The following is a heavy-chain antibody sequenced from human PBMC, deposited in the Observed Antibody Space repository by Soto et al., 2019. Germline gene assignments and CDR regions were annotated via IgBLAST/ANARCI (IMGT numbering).Heavy chain of an antibody. CDR1: GGTFSSYA. CDR3: ASGRWYCSSTSCAEGYYYYGMDV. D-gene: IGHD2-2*01. CDR2: IIPIFGTA. Sequence: SVKVSCKASGGTFSSYAISWVRQAPGQGLEWMGGIIPIFGTANYAQKFQGRVTITADKSTSTAYMELSSLRSEDTAVYYCASGRWYCSSTSCAEGYYYYGMDVWGQ. V-gene: IGHV1-69*06. J-gene: IGHJ6*02.